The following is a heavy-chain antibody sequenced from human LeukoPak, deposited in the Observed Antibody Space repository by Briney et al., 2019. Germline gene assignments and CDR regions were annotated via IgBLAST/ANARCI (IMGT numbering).Heavy chain of an antibody. Sequence: PGGSLRLSCAASGFTFDDYAFHWVRQAPGKGLEWVSGISWNSGSIGYADSVKGRFTISRDNAKNSLYLQMNSLRAEDTALYYCAKDSGAAADKYFQHWGQGTLVTVSS. CDR3: AKDSGAAADKYFQH. J-gene: IGHJ1*01. CDR2: ISWNSGSI. CDR1: GFTFDDYA. D-gene: IGHD6-13*01. V-gene: IGHV3-9*01.